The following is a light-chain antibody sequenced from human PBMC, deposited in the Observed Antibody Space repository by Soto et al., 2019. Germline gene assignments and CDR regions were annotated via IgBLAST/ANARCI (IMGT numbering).Light chain of an antibody. CDR3: LLYYGGVYV. Sequence: QTVVTQEPSLTASPGGTVTLTCASSTGAVTSDNYPNWFQLKPGQAPKSMIYSISNKHSWTPARFSGYLLGGKAALTLSGVQPEDEAEYYCLLYYGGVYVFGSGTKLTVL. CDR2: SIS. CDR1: TGAVTSDNY. J-gene: IGLJ1*01. V-gene: IGLV7-43*01.